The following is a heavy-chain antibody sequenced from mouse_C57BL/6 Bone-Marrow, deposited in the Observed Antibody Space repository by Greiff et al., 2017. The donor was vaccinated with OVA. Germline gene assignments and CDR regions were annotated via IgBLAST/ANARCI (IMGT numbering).Heavy chain of an antibody. CDR2: IDPSDSYT. J-gene: IGHJ3*01. CDR3: AKGPLFLGFAY. D-gene: IGHD6-1*01. CDR1: GYTFTSYW. Sequence: VQLQQSGAELVMPGASVKLSCKASGYTFTSYWMHWVKQRPGQGLEWIGEIDPSDSYTNYNQKFKGKSTLTVDKSSSTAYMQLSSLTSEDSAVYYCAKGPLFLGFAYWGQGTLVTVSA. V-gene: IGHV1-69*01.